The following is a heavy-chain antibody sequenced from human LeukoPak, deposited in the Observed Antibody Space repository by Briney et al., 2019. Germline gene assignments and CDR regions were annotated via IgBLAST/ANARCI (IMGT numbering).Heavy chain of an antibody. Sequence: SSETLSLTCTVSGYSISSGYYWGWIRQPPGKGLEWIGSIYHSGSTYYNPSLKSRVTISVDTSKNQFSLKLSSVTAADTAVYYCASYYGSGSPERTFWFDPWGQGALVTVSS. V-gene: IGHV4-38-2*02. J-gene: IGHJ5*02. CDR1: GYSISSGYY. CDR3: ASYYGSGSPERTFWFDP. D-gene: IGHD3-10*01. CDR2: IYHSGST.